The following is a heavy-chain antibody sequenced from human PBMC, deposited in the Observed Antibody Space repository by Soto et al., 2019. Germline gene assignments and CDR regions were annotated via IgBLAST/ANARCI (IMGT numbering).Heavy chain of an antibody. J-gene: IGHJ4*02. CDR1: GGSISSYY. CDR3: ARVGGFGATTIDY. CDR2: IYYSGST. Sequence: SETLSLTCTVSGGSISSYYWSWIRQPPGKGLEWIGYIYYSGSTYYNPSLKSRVTISVDTSKNQFSLKLSSVTAADTAVYYCARVGGFGATTIDYWGLGTLVTVS. D-gene: IGHD3-10*01. V-gene: IGHV4-30-4*08.